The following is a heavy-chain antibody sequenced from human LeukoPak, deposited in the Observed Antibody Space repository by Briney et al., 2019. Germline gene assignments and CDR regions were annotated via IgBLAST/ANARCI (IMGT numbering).Heavy chain of an antibody. CDR2: IKRKTDGGTT. J-gene: IGHJ4*02. CDR1: GFSFNDAW. V-gene: IGHV3-15*01. CDR3: TTDTRRVVVPK. D-gene: IGHD2-15*01. Sequence: GGSLRLSCAASGFSFNDAWMSWVRQAPGKGLEWVGRIKRKTDGGTTDYAAPVKGRFTTSRDDSKTSLYLQMNNLKTEDTAVYYCTTDTRRVVVPKWGQGTLVTVSS.